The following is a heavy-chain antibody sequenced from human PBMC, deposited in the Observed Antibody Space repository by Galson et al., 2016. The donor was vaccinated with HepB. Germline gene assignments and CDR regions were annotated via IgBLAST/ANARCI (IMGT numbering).Heavy chain of an antibody. V-gene: IGHV5-51*01. D-gene: IGHD3-16*02. CDR3: ATLRLGELSLSDY. CDR2: IYPSDSDT. CDR1: GYSFTNYW. J-gene: IGHJ4*02. Sequence: QSGAEVKKPGESLKISCKGSGYSFTNYWIGWVRQMPGKGLEWMGIIYPSDSDTRYSPSFQGQVTISADKSISTAYLQWSSLKAPDTAMYYCATLRLGELSLSDYWGQGTLVTVSS.